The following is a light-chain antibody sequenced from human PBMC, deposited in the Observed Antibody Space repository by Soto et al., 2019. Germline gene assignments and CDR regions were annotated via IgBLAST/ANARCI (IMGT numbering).Light chain of an antibody. CDR3: QEYSKWPSRT. Sequence: EIVMTQSPATLAVSPGERATLSCRASQSVRINVAWYQQKNGQAPSLLVYGASTRASGIPDRFSGSGSGTEFTLTISSLQSEDFAVYYCQEYSKWPSRTFGPGTKVEIK. V-gene: IGKV3-15*01. J-gene: IGKJ1*01. CDR2: GAS. CDR1: QSVRIN.